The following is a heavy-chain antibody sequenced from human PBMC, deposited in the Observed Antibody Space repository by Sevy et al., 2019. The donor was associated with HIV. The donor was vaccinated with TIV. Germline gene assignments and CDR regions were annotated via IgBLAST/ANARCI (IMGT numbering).Heavy chain of an antibody. D-gene: IGHD1-1*01. CDR1: GFTFNFFS. V-gene: IGHV3-30-3*01. CDR3: ALERLSSAVAEYFHN. Sequence: GGSLRLSCAASGFTFNFFSMHWVRQAPGKGLEWVATISFDGSNEHYADSVKGRFTISRDNSKNSLLLQMNSLRADDSAVYYCALERLSSAVAEYFHNWGQGTLVTVSS. CDR2: ISFDGSNE. J-gene: IGHJ1*01.